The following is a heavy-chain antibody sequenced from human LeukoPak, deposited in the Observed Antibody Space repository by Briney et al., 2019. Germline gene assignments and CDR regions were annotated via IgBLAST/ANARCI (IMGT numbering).Heavy chain of an antibody. Sequence: TGGSLRLSCAASGFTFSSYGMHWVRQAPGKGLEWVAFIRYDGSNKYYADSVKGRFTISRDNSKNTLYLQMNSLRAEDTAVYYCAKDQFSTYYDILTGPLGGAFDIWGQGTMVTVSS. V-gene: IGHV3-30*02. CDR1: GFTFSSYG. D-gene: IGHD3-9*01. CDR3: AKDQFSTYYDILTGPLGGAFDI. J-gene: IGHJ3*02. CDR2: IRYDGSNK.